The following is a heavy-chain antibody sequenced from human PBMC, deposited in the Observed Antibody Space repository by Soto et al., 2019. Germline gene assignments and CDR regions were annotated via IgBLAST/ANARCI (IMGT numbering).Heavy chain of an antibody. V-gene: IGHV4-39*01. CDR3: ARHSHEDHGDPNWFDP. D-gene: IGHD4-17*01. J-gene: IGHJ5*02. CDR2: IYYTGNT. Sequence: QVRLQESGPGLVKPSESLSLTCTVSGGSISSDVYYWGWIRQAPGKGLEWIGSIYYTGNTFYNPSLKSRVTLSVDTSEKQFSLKLTSVTAADTAVYYCARHSHEDHGDPNWFDPWGQGTLVTVSS. CDR1: GGSISSDVYY.